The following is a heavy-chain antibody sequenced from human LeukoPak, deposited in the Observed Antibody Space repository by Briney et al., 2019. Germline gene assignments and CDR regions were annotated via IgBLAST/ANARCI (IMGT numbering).Heavy chain of an antibody. J-gene: IGHJ4*02. D-gene: IGHD3-10*01. CDR1: GFTFSSYG. V-gene: IGHV3-30*18. CDR3: AKDHGFGDFDY. CDR2: ISYDGSNK. Sequence: GGSLRLSCAAAGFTFSSYGMHWVRQAPGKGLEWVAVISYDGSNKYYADSVKGRFTISRDNSKNTLYLQMNSLRAEDTAVYYCAKDHGFGDFDYWGQGTLVTVSS.